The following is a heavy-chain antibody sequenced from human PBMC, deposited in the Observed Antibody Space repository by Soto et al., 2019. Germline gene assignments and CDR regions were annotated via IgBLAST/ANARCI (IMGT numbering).Heavy chain of an antibody. D-gene: IGHD1-26*01. CDR1: GYSISSSNW. CDR2: IYYSGST. CDR3: ERSRRCYYPLANDY. J-gene: IGHJ4*02. V-gene: IGHV4-28*01. Sequence: PSETLSLTCAVSGYSISSSNWWGWIRQPPGKGLEWIGYIYYSGSTYYNPSLKSRVTMSVDTSKNQFSLKLSSVTAVDTAVYYCERSRRCYYPLANDYWGQGTLVTVSS.